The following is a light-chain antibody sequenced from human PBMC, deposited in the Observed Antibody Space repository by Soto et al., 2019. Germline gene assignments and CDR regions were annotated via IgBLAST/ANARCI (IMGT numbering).Light chain of an antibody. CDR3: QQYYSYPRT. V-gene: IGKV1-8*01. J-gene: IGKJ1*01. Sequence: AIRMTQSPSSLSASTGDRVTITCRASQGISSYLAWYQQKSGKAPKLLIYAASTLQSGVPSRFSGSGSGTDFTLTISCLQSEDFATYYCQQYYSYPRTFGHGTKVDIK. CDR2: AAS. CDR1: QGISSY.